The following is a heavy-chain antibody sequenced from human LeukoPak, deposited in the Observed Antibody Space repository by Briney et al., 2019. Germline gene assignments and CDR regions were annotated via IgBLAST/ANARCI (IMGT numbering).Heavy chain of an antibody. D-gene: IGHD6-13*01. J-gene: IGHJ4*02. CDR2: IGWNSGGI. CDR3: VKVTAAGFVDH. V-gene: IGHV3-9*01. CDR1: GFTFDDYA. Sequence: PGGSLRLPCAASGFTFDDYAMHWVRQAPGKGLEWVSGIGWNSGGIVYADSVKGRFTISRDNAKKSLYLQMNSLGAEDTALYYCVKVTAAGFVDHWGQGTLVTVSS.